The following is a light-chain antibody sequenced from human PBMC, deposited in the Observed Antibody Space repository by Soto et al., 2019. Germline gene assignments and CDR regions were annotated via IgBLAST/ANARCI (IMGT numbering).Light chain of an antibody. V-gene: IGKV3-20*01. Sequence: EIVLTQSPATLYLSPGQRASLSFRASKNIRTFLGWYQQKPGQAPRLLMYGASSRATGIPVRLSGSGSGTDFTLTISRLEPEDFAVYYCQQYGSSPITFGQGTRLEI. CDR1: KNIRTF. J-gene: IGKJ5*01. CDR3: QQYGSSPIT. CDR2: GAS.